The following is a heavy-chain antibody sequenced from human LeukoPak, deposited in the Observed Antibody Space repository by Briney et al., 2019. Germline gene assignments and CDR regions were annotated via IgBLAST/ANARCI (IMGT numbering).Heavy chain of an antibody. J-gene: IGHJ5*02. D-gene: IGHD1-26*01. CDR2: IYHSGST. CDR1: GYSISSGYY. CDR3: ARLGLRVGASNWFDP. Sequence: SETLSLTCAVSGYSISSGYYWGWIRPPPGKGLEWIGSIYHSGSTYYNPSLKSRVTISVDTSKNQFSLKLSSVTAADTAVYYCARLGLRVGASNWFDPWGQGTLVTVSS. V-gene: IGHV4-38-2*01.